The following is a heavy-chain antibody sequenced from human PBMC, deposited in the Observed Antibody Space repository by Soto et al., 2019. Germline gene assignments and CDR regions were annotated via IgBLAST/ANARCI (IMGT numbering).Heavy chain of an antibody. J-gene: IGHJ3*01. CDR2: IRGDGGAT. Sequence: DVHLLESGGGLVQPGGSLRLSCVTSGFTLSDYDMGWVRQAPGKGLEWVSLIRGDGGATYYARSLEGRLTISRDTSENTLYLQMTSLSAEDTALYYCAKDRRGGEYPAFDLWGQGTLVTVSS. V-gene: IGHV3-23*01. CDR3: AKDRRGGEYPAFDL. CDR1: GFTLSDYD. D-gene: IGHD2-21*01.